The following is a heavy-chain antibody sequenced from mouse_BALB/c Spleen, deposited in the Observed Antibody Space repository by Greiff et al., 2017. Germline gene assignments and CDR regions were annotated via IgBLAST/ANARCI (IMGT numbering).Heavy chain of an antibody. J-gene: IGHJ1*01. CDR3: ARYWGEYFDV. Sequence: VQLQQSGPELVKPGASVKISCKASGYAFSSSWMNWVKQRPGQGLEWIGRIYPGDGDTNYNGKFKGKATLTADKSSSTAYMQLSSLTSVDSAVYFCARYWGEYFDVWGAGTTVTVSS. CDR1: GYAFSSSW. V-gene: IGHV1-82*01. D-gene: IGHD4-1*01. CDR2: IYPGDGDT.